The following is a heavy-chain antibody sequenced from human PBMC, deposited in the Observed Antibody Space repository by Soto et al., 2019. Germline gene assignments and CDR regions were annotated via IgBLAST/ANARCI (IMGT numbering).Heavy chain of an antibody. D-gene: IGHD3-3*01. CDR3: ASLYDFWSGYSSPDYYYYGMDV. CDR1: GYTFTSYA. Sequence: ASVKVSCKASGYTFTSYAMHWVRQAPGQRLEWMGWINAGNGNTKYSQKFQGRVTITRDTSASTAYMELSSLRSEDTAVYYCASLYDFWSGYSSPDYYYYGMDVWGQGTTVTAP. J-gene: IGHJ6*02. V-gene: IGHV1-3*01. CDR2: INAGNGNT.